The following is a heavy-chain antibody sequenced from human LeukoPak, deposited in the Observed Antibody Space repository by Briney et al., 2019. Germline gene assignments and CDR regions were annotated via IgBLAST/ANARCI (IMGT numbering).Heavy chain of an antibody. V-gene: IGHV1-8*01. CDR3: ARGRRFLEWLFASSYYFDY. J-gene: IGHJ4*02. CDR1: GYTFTSYD. Sequence: ASVKVSCKASGYTFTSYDINWVRQATGQGLEWMGWMNPNSGITGYAQKFQGRVTMTRNTSISTAYMELSSLRSEDTAVYYCARGRRFLEWLFASSYYFDYWGQGTLVTVSS. D-gene: IGHD3-3*01. CDR2: MNPNSGIT.